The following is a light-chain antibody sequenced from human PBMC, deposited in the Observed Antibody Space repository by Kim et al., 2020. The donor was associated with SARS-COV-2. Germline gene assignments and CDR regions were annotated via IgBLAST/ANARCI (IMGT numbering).Light chain of an antibody. Sequence: SYELTQPPSVSVSPGQTASITCSGDKLGDKYACWYQQTPGQSPVLVIYQDSKRPSGIPERFSGSNSGNTATLTISGTQAMDEADYYCQAWDSSTAWVFG. CDR3: QAWDSSTAWV. CDR1: KLGDKY. V-gene: IGLV3-1*01. CDR2: QDS. J-gene: IGLJ2*01.